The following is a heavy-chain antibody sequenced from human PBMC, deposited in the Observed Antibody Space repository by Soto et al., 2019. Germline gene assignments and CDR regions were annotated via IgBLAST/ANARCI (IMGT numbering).Heavy chain of an antibody. CDR3: ARRFSSSLAY. V-gene: IGHV4-39*01. CDR2: IYYSGST. CDR1: GGSISSSSYY. J-gene: IGHJ4*02. Sequence: QLLESGPGLVKPSETLSLTCTVSGGSISSSSYYWGWIRQPPGKGLEWIGSIYYSGSTYYNPSLKSRVTISVDTSKNQFSLKLSSVTAADTAVYYCARRFSSSLAYWGQGTLVTVSS. D-gene: IGHD6-13*01.